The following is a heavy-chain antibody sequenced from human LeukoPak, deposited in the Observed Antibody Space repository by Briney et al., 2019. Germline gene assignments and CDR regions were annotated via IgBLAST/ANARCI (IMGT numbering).Heavy chain of an antibody. Sequence: PGGSLRLPCAASGFTFSSYSMNWVRQAPGKGLEWVSSISSSSSYIYYADSVKGRFTISRDNAKNSLYLQMNSLRAEDTAVYYCARAYRIDDAGVVVTFDYWGQGTLVTVSS. V-gene: IGHV3-21*01. J-gene: IGHJ4*02. CDR1: GFTFSSYS. CDR3: ARAYRIDDAGVVVTFDY. CDR2: ISSSSSYI. D-gene: IGHD2-21*02.